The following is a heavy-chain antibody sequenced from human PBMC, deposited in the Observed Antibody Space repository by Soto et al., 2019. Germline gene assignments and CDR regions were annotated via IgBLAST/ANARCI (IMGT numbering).Heavy chain of an antibody. J-gene: IGHJ4*02. V-gene: IGHV4-30-2*01. CDR2: ISHMGST. D-gene: IGHD6-19*01. Sequence: QLQLQESGSGLVKPSQTLSLTCAVSGGSISSGGYSWSWIRQPPGKGLEWIGYISHMGSTYYNPSFESRVTISVDRSKSQVSLKLSSVTAADTAVYYCARGGLLPDYWGQGTLVTVSS. CDR3: ARGGLLPDY. CDR1: GGSISSGGYS.